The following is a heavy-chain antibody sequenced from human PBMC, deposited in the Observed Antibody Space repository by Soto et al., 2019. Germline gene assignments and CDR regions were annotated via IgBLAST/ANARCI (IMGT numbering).Heavy chain of an antibody. CDR2: IRSKAYGGTT. Sequence: PGGSLRLSCTASGFTFGDYAMSWFRQAPGKGLEWVGFIRSKAYGGTTEYAASVKGRFTISRDDSKSIAYLQMNSLKTEDTAVYYCTRSQWELPTPQTFDYWGQGTLVTVSS. CDR1: GFTFGDYA. V-gene: IGHV3-49*03. D-gene: IGHD1-26*01. CDR3: TRSQWELPTPQTFDY. J-gene: IGHJ4*02.